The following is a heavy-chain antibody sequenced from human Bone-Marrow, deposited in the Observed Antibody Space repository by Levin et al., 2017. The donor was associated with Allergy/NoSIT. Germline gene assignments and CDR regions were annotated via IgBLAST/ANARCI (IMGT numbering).Heavy chain of an antibody. CDR3: ASSTVTTVRAFDS. CDR2: IGSSSSYI. Sequence: GESLKISCAASGFTFSSYSMNWVRQAPGKGLEWVSSIGSSSSYIYYPDSVKGRFTISRDNAKNSLYLQMNSVRAEDTAVYYCASSTVTTVRAFDSWGQGTMVTVS. J-gene: IGHJ3*02. CDR1: GFTFSSYS. D-gene: IGHD4-17*01. V-gene: IGHV3-21*01.